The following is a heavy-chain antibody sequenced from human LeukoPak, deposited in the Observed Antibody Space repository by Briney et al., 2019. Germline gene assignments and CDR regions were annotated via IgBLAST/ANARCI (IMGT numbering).Heavy chain of an antibody. J-gene: IGHJ4*02. CDR3: AKGVSWQPIDY. V-gene: IGHV3-74*01. D-gene: IGHD2/OR15-2a*01. CDR1: GLTFSSYW. Sequence: PGGSLRLSRAASGLTFSSYWMHWVRQAPGKGLVWVSRISSDGSSTTYADSVRGRFTISRDNAKNTLYVQMNSLRVDDTAVYYCAKGVSWQPIDYWGQGTLVTVSS. CDR2: ISSDGSST.